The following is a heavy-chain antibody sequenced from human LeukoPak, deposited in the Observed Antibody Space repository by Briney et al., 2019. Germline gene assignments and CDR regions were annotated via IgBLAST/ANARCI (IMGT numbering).Heavy chain of an antibody. CDR2: IYYSGST. CDR1: GGSISSSSYY. Sequence: SETLSLTCTVSGGSISSSSYYWGWIRQPPGKGLEWIGSIYYSGSTYYNPSLKSRVTISVDTSKNQFSLKLSSVTAADTAVYYCVRGLNDAFDIWGQGTMVTVSS. CDR3: VRGLNDAFDI. J-gene: IGHJ3*02. D-gene: IGHD3-10*01. V-gene: IGHV4-39*03.